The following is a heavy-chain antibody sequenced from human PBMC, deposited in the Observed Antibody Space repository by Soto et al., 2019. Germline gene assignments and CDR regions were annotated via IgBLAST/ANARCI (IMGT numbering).Heavy chain of an antibody. CDR3: ARGNCSGGSCYLTPTYGMDV. D-gene: IGHD2-15*01. V-gene: IGHV1-3*01. CDR1: GYAFTSYA. J-gene: IGHJ6*02. Sequence: VASVKVSCKASGYAFTSYAMHGVHQAPGQMLEWMGWINAGNGNTKYSQKFQGRVTITRDTSASTAYMELSSLRSEDTAVYYCARGNCSGGSCYLTPTYGMDVWGQGTTVTVSS. CDR2: INAGNGNT.